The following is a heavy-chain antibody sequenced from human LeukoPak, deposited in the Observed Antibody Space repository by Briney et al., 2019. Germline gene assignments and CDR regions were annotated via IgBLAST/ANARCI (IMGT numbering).Heavy chain of an antibody. CDR1: GYTFTGYY. D-gene: IGHD5-18*01. Sequence: ASVKVSCKASGYTFTGYYMHWVRQAPGQGLEWMGWINPNSGGTNYAQKFQGRVTMTRDTSISTAYMGLSRLRSDDTAVYYCAVGDVDTAMVTGYWGQGTLVTVSS. V-gene: IGHV1-2*02. J-gene: IGHJ4*02. CDR2: INPNSGGT. CDR3: AVGDVDTAMVTGY.